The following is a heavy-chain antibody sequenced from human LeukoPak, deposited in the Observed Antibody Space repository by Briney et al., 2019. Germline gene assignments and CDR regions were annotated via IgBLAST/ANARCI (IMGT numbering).Heavy chain of an antibody. CDR1: GGSISSSPYY. V-gene: IGHV4-39*01. CDR2: IYYSGST. J-gene: IGHJ4*02. Sequence: SETLSLTCTVSGGSISSSPYYWGWIRQPPGKGLEWIGSIYYSGSTYYNPSLKSRVTISVDTSKNQFSLKLSSVTAADTAVYYCASNDYSYGSHLFDYWGQGTLVTVSS. CDR3: ASNDYSYGSHLFDY. D-gene: IGHD5-18*01.